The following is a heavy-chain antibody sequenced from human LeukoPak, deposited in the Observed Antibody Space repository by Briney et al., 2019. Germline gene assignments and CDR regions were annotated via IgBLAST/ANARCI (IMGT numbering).Heavy chain of an antibody. D-gene: IGHD6-19*01. CDR3: ARDGVYSSGWYVDY. V-gene: IGHV1-2*02. CDR2: INPNSGDT. J-gene: IGHJ4*02. Sequence: ASVKVSCKASGYTFTGYYMHWVRQAPGQGLEWMGWINPNSGDTNYAQKFQGRVTMTRDTSISTAYMELSRLRSDDTAVYYCARDGVYSSGWYVDYWGQGTLVTVSS. CDR1: GYTFTGYY.